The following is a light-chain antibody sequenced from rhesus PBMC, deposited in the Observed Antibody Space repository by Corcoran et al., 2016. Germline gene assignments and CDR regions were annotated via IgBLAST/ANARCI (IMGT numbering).Light chain of an antibody. CDR3: QQYGSSPLT. J-gene: IGKJ4*01. Sequence: DIQMTQSPSSLSASVGDTVTITCRASQSISSWLAWYQQKPGKAPKVLIYKASNLKSGVPSRFSGSGYGTDFTLTISSLQSEDFATYYCQQYGSSPLTFGGGTKVESK. CDR2: KAS. CDR1: QSISSW. V-gene: IGKV1-22*01.